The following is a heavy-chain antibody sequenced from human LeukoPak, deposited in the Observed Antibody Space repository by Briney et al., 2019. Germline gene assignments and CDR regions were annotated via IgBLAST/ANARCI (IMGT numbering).Heavy chain of an antibody. Sequence: GGSLRLSCAASGFTFSSYSMNWVRQAPGKGLEWVSSISSSSSYIYYADSVKGRFTISRDNAKNSLYLQMNSLRAEDTAVYYCARDSEYYYDSSGYYAGAFDIWGQGTMFTVSS. CDR1: GFTFSSYS. CDR3: ARDSEYYYDSSGYYAGAFDI. D-gene: IGHD3-22*01. CDR2: ISSSSSYI. J-gene: IGHJ3*02. V-gene: IGHV3-21*01.